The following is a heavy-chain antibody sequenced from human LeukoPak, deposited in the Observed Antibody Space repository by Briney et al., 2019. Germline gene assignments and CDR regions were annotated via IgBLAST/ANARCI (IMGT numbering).Heavy chain of an antibody. CDR1: GYPFTTYE. CDR3: ARGPRNDP. J-gene: IGHJ5*02. CDR2: VHPNTGNT. V-gene: IGHV1-8*01. Sequence: ASVKVSCKTSGYPFTTYEINWVRQAAGQGLEWMGWVHPNTGNTAYAQRFQGRVTMTRDTSISAAYMELSSLTSNDTAVYFCARGPRNDPWGQGTLVTVSS. D-gene: IGHD1-14*01.